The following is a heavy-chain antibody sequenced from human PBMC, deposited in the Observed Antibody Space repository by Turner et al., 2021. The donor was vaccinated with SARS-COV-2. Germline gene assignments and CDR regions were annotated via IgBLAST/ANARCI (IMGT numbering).Heavy chain of an antibody. CDR2: MNGDGSRT. D-gene: IGHD2-2*01. J-gene: IGHJ5*01. V-gene: IGHV3-74*01. Sequence: EVQLVESGGGLVQPGGSLRLSCGASGFTFTYYWMHWVRQAPGKGLMWVSHMNGDGSRTSYADSVKGRFTISRDNAKNTLYLQMNSLRVDDTAMYYCVRGGTVVGTPNIVFESWGHGTLVTVSS. CDR1: GFTFTYYW. CDR3: VRGGTVVGTPNIVFES.